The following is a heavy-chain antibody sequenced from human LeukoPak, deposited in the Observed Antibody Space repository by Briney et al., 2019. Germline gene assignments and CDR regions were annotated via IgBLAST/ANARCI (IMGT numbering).Heavy chain of an antibody. CDR3: ARDYGSGSYYWFDP. J-gene: IGHJ5*02. CDR2: INPNSGGT. CDR1: GYTFTGCY. Sequence: ASVKVSCKASGYTFTGCYMHWVRQAPGQGLEWMGWINPNSGGTNYAQKFQGRVTMTRDTSISTTYMDLSRLRSDDTAVYYCARDYGSGSYYWFDPWGQGTLVTVSS. D-gene: IGHD3-10*01. V-gene: IGHV1-2*02.